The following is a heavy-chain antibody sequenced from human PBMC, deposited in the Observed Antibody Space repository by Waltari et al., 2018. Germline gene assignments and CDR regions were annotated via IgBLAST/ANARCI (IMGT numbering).Heavy chain of an antibody. V-gene: IGHV5-51*01. Sequence: EVQLVQSGAEVKKPGESLKISCKGSGYSFTSYWNGWVRQMPGKGLEWMGIIYPGDSDTRYSPSFQGQVTISADKSISTAYLQWSSLKASDTAMYYCKCSSPWGMGEDAFDIWGQGTMVTVSS. D-gene: IGHD6-13*01. J-gene: IGHJ3*02. CDR3: KCSSPWGMGEDAFDI. CDR1: GYSFTSYW. CDR2: IYPGDSDT.